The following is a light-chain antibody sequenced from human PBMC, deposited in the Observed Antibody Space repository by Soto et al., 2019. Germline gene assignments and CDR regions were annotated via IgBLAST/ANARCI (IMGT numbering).Light chain of an antibody. Sequence: EIVLTQSPATLSLSPGERATLSCRASQSVSSYLAWYQQKPGQAPRLLIYDASNRAAGIPARFSGSGSRTDFALSICSREPEDFAVYYCQQLSNWTLLSTFGQGTKVEIK. CDR3: QQLSNWTLLST. J-gene: IGKJ2*01. V-gene: IGKV3-11*01. CDR2: DAS. CDR1: QSVSSY.